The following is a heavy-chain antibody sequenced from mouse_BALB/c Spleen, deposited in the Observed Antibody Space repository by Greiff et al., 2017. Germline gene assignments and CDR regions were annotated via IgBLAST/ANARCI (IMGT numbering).Heavy chain of an antibody. CDR1: GYSITSGYY. J-gene: IGHJ2*01. Sequence: EVQLQESGPGLVKPSQSLSLTCSVTGYSITSGYYWNWIRQFPGNKLEWMGYISYDGSNNYNPSLKNRISITRDTSKNQFFLKLNSVTTEDTATYYCARGGDEGYCDYWGQGTTLTVSS. V-gene: IGHV3-6*02. D-gene: IGHD3-3*01. CDR2: ISYDGSN. CDR3: ARGGDEGYCDY.